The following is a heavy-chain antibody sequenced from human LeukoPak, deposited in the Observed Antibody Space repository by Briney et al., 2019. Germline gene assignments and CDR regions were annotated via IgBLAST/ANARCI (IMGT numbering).Heavy chain of an antibody. CDR2: INPSGGTT. V-gene: IGHV1-46*01. D-gene: IGHD3-3*01. J-gene: IGHJ6*03. CDR3: ARDYPYYDFWSGYKNYYYMDV. CDR1: GYIFTSYS. Sequence: ASVKVSCKASGYIFTSYSMHWVRRAPGQGLEWMGIINPSGGTTNYAQKFQGRVTMTRDMSTSTVYMELSSLRSEDTAVYYCARDYPYYDFWSGYKNYYYMDVWGKGTTVTVSS.